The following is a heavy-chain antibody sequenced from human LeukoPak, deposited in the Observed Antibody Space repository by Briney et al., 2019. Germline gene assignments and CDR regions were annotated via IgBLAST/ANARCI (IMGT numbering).Heavy chain of an antibody. CDR3: ARDFNYYGSGSYYKGPFDY. CDR1: GFTFSSYW. CDR2: IKQDGSEK. J-gene: IGHJ4*02. Sequence: GGSLRLSCAASGFTFSSYWMSWVRQAPGKGLEWVANIKQDGSEKYYVDSVKGRFTISRDNAKNSMYLQMNSLRAEDTAVYYCARDFNYYGSGSYYKGPFDYWGQGTLVTVSS. D-gene: IGHD3-10*01. V-gene: IGHV3-7*01.